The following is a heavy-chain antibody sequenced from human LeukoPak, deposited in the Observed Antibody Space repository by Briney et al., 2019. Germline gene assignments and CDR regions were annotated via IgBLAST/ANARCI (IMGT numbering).Heavy chain of an antibody. CDR3: ARSGGLQKFDY. V-gene: IGHV3-30*19. Sequence: GGSLRLSCAASGFTFSSYGMHWVRQAPGKGLEWVAVISYDGNTIHYADSVKGRFTISRDTSKNTLYLQMNSLRTEDTAVYYCARSGGLQKFDYWGQGTLVTVSS. J-gene: IGHJ4*02. D-gene: IGHD4-11*01. CDR2: ISYDGNTI. CDR1: GFTFSSYG.